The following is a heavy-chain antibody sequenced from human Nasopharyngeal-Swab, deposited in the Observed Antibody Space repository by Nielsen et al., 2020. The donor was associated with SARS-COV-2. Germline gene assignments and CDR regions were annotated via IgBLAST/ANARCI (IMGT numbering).Heavy chain of an antibody. CDR2: ISAYNGNT. J-gene: IGHJ6*02. D-gene: IGHD3-3*01. Sequence: ASVKVSCKASGYTFTSYGISWVRQAPGQGLEWMGWISAYNGNTNYAQKLQGRVTMTTDTSTSTDYMELRSLRSDDTAVYYCARDSLYYDFWSGSDYYYYGMDVWGQGNTVTFSS. CDR1: GYTFTSYG. V-gene: IGHV1-18*01. CDR3: ARDSLYYDFWSGSDYYYYGMDV.